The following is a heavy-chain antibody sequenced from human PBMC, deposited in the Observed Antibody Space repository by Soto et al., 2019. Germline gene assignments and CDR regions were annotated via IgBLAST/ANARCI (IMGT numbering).Heavy chain of an antibody. J-gene: IGHJ4*02. CDR1: GFAFSDHY. CDR3: ARELMTTVTYFDY. V-gene: IGHV3-72*01. Sequence: EVQLVESGGGLVQPGGSLRLSCAASGFAFSDHYMDWVRQAPGKGLEWVGRTRNKANSYTTEYAASVKGRFTISRDDSKNSRYLQMNSLKTEDTAMYYCARELMTTVTYFDYWGQGTLVTVSS. D-gene: IGHD4-17*01. CDR2: TRNKANSYTT.